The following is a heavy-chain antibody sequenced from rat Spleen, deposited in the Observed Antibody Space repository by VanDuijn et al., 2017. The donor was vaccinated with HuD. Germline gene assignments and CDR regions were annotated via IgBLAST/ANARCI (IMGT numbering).Heavy chain of an antibody. CDR2: IWKGGTT. D-gene: IGHD1-10*01. CDR3: VREWGHNNSGYFDY. V-gene: IGHV2-30*01. CDR1: GFSLTNYH. J-gene: IGHJ2*01. Sequence: QVQLEESGPGLVQPSQTPSLTCTVPGFSLTNYHVSWVPQPSGKGLEWQGIIWKGGTTDYNSALKSRLSISRDTSKSQIFLKMISLQTEDIATYYCVREWGHNNSGYFDYWGQGVMVTVSS.